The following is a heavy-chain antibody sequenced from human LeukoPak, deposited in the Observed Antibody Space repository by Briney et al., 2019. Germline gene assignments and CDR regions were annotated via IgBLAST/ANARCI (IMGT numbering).Heavy chain of an antibody. D-gene: IGHD3-22*01. CDR2: IYYSGST. CDR1: GGSISSDY. Sequence: PSETLSPTCTVSGGSISSDYWSWIRQPPGKGLEWIGYIYYSGSTNYNPSLKSRVTISVDTSKNQFSLKLSSVTAADTAVYYCARGRGYYNDTPFDYWGQGTLVTVSS. V-gene: IGHV4-59*01. CDR3: ARGRGYYNDTPFDY. J-gene: IGHJ4*02.